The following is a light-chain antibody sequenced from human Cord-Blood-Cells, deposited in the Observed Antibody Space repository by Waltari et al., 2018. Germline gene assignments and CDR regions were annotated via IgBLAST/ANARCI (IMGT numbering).Light chain of an antibody. CDR3: SSYTSSSTYV. Sequence: QSALTQPASVSGSPGQSITISCTGTSSDVGGYNYVSWYQQQPGKAPNLMIYDVSNRPSGVSNRFSGSKSGNTASLTISGLQAEDEADYYCSSYTSSSTYVFGTGTKVTVL. V-gene: IGLV2-14*01. CDR2: DVS. CDR1: SSDVGGYNY. J-gene: IGLJ1*01.